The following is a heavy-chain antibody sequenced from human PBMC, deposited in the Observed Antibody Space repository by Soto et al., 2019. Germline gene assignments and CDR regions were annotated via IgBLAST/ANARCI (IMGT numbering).Heavy chain of an antibody. CDR3: ARDSHSSSWSLDY. Sequence: GASVKVSCKASGYTFTGYYMHWVRQAPGQGLEWMGWINPNSGGTNYAQKFQGWVTMTRDTSISTAYMELSRLRSDDTAVYYCARDSHSSSWSLDYWGQGTLVTVSS. CDR2: INPNSGGT. V-gene: IGHV1-2*04. CDR1: GYTFTGYY. D-gene: IGHD6-13*01. J-gene: IGHJ4*02.